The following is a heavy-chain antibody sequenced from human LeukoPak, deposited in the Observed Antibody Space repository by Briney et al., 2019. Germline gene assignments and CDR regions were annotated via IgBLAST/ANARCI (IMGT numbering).Heavy chain of an antibody. Sequence: GGSLRLSCAASGFTFSNSAMRRVRQAPGKGLEWVSTLNGSGITTYYADSVKGRFTISKDNSKNTLYLQMNSLRAEDTAVYYCAKGIYSSGWSYFDYWGHGTLVTVSS. D-gene: IGHD6-19*01. CDR1: GFTFSNSA. CDR3: AKGIYSSGWSYFDY. J-gene: IGHJ4*01. CDR2: LNGSGITT. V-gene: IGHV3-23*01.